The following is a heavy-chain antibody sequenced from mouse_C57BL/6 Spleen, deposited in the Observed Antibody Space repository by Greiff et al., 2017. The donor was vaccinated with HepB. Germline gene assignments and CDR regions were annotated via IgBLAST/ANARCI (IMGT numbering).Heavy chain of an antibody. CDR3: AGLGDYEYFDV. CDR2: IYPGGGYT. V-gene: IGHV1-63*01. Sequence: QVQLKESGAELVRPGTSVKMSCKASGYTFTNYWIGWAKQRPGHGLEWIGDIYPGGGYTNYNEKFKGKATLTADKSYSTAYMQFSSLTSEDSAIYYCAGLGDYEYFDVWGTGTTVTVSS. CDR1: GYTFTNYW. J-gene: IGHJ1*03. D-gene: IGHD2-4*01.